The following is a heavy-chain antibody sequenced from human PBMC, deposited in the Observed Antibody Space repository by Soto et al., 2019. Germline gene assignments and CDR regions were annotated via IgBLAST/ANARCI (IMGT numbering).Heavy chain of an antibody. J-gene: IGHJ6*02. D-gene: IGHD6-13*01. CDR2: MNPNSGNT. CDR1: GYSFTGYD. V-gene: IGHV1-8*01. Sequence: ASVKLSCKASGYSFTGYDINWVRQATGQGLEWMGWMNPNSGNTGYAQKFQGRVTMTRNTSISTAYMELSSLRSEDTAVYYCARGYEGSSWYDYYYGMDVWGPGTTVTVSS. CDR3: ARGYEGSSWYDYYYGMDV.